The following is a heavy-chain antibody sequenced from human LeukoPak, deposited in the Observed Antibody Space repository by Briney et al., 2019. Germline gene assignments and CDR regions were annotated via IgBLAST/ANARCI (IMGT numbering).Heavy chain of an antibody. CDR2: ISGSGGST. CDR3: AKERPTRRYCSGGSCYSRYFDY. Sequence: GGSLRLSCAASGITFSSYGMSWVRQAPGKGLEWVSAISGSGGSTYYADSVKGRFTISRDISKNTLYLQMNSLRAKDTAVYYCAKERPTRRYCSGGSCYSRYFDYWGQGTLVTVSS. CDR1: GITFSSYG. V-gene: IGHV3-23*01. J-gene: IGHJ4*02. D-gene: IGHD2-15*01.